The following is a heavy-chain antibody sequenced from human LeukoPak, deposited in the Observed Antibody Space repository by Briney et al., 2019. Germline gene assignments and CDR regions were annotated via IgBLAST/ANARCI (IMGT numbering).Heavy chain of an antibody. CDR3: ARDQTGEPWSGYSRFDY. CDR1: GFTFSSYA. CDR2: ISYDGSNK. V-gene: IGHV3-30-3*01. J-gene: IGHJ4*02. D-gene: IGHD3-3*01. Sequence: GGSLRLSCAASGFTFSSYAMHWVRQAPGKGLEWVAVISYDGSNKYYANSVKGRFTISRDNSKNTLYLQMNSLRAEDTAVYYCARDQTGEPWSGYSRFDYWGQGTLVTVSS.